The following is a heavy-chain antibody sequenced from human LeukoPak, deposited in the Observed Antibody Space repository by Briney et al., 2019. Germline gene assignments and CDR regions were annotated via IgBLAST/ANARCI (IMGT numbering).Heavy chain of an antibody. D-gene: IGHD1-1*01. V-gene: IGHV3-21*06. CDR2: ISSSSSSI. CDR3: TKTPGERWSWYDF. CDR1: GFTFSTYS. Sequence: GGSVRLSCAASGFTFSTYSMNWARQAPGKGLEWVSSISSSSSSIYYAPSVKGRFIISRDNAKNSLYLQMNSLRAEDTAVYYRTKTPGERWSWYDFWAQSTLVPVSS. J-gene: IGHJ5*01.